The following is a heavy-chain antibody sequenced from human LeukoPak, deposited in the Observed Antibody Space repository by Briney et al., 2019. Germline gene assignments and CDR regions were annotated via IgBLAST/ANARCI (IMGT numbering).Heavy chain of an antibody. V-gene: IGHV4-59*01. Sequence: SETLSLTCTVSGGSISSYYWSWIRQPPGKGLEWIGYIYYSGSTNYNPSLKSRVTISVDTSKNQFSLKLSSVTAADTAVYYCARGGYSHTDYWGQGTLVTVSS. D-gene: IGHD5-18*01. CDR2: IYYSGST. J-gene: IGHJ4*02. CDR1: GGSISSYY. CDR3: ARGGYSHTDY.